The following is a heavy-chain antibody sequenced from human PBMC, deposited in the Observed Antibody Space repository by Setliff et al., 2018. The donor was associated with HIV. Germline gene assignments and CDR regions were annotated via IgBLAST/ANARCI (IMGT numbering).Heavy chain of an antibody. D-gene: IGHD2-8*02. V-gene: IGHV3-23*01. J-gene: IGHJ4*02. Sequence: GGSLRLSCEASGITFSSYVMSWVRQAPGQGLEWVSGISGTGGSPYYADSVKGRFTISRDNSKNTLYLQMISLRADDTAVYYCAKSLLVAGNDYWGQGTLVTVSS. CDR2: ISGTGGSP. CDR1: GITFSSYV. CDR3: AKSLLVAGNDY.